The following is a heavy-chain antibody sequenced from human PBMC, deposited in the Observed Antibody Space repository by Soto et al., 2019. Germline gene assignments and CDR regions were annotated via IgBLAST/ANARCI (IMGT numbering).Heavy chain of an antibody. CDR3: ATGRYYYGSEY. CDR1: RGSTSSYY. D-gene: IGHD3-10*01. J-gene: IGHJ4*02. Sequence: QVQLQESGPGLVRPSETLSLTCTVSRGSTSSYYWSWIRQPPGKGLEWLGYIYYTGATNYNPSLKSRVTISLDTSKNQFSLHLSSVTAADTAVYYCATGRYYYGSEYWGQGTLVTVSS. V-gene: IGHV4-59*01. CDR2: IYYTGAT.